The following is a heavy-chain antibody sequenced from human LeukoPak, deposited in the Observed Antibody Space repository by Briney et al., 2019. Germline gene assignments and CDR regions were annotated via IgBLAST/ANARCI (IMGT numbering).Heavy chain of an antibody. CDR1: GGSISSYY. J-gene: IGHJ3*02. Sequence: SETLSLTCTVSGGSISSYYWSRIRQPPGKGLEWIGYIYYSRSTNYNPSLKSRVTISVDTSKNQFSLKLSSVTAADTAVYYCARVFAPDAFDIWGQGTMVTVSS. CDR2: IYYSRST. CDR3: ARVFAPDAFDI. V-gene: IGHV4-59*01.